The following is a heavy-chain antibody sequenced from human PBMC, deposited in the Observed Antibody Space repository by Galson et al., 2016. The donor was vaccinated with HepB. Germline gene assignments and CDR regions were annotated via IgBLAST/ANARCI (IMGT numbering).Heavy chain of an antibody. J-gene: IGHJ4*02. CDR2: ISYDGTNK. Sequence: SLRLSCAVSGFTFSSYAMHWVRQAPGKGLQCVAVISYDGTNKYYADSVKGRFTIFRDNSKNTVFLHVNSLRDEDTAVYYCARERWLQSGPVLPFDYWGQGTLVTVSS. CDR1: GFTFSSYA. D-gene: IGHD5-24*01. V-gene: IGHV3-30*04. CDR3: ARERWLQSGPVLPFDY.